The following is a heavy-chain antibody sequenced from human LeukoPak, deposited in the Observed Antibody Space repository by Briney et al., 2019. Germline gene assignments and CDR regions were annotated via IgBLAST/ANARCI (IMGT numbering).Heavy chain of an antibody. Sequence: SETLSLTCTVSGDSIISNIYWWDWLRLPPGKGLEWIGATFYTGRTFYSPSLKSRVSISVDTSKNQFSLDLGSATAADTAVYYCARRRHNFDFYDVWGQGTRVTVSS. CDR3: ARRRHNFDFYDV. D-gene: IGHD3/OR15-3a*01. V-gene: IGHV4-39*01. J-gene: IGHJ3*01. CDR2: TFYTGRT. CDR1: GDSIISNIYW.